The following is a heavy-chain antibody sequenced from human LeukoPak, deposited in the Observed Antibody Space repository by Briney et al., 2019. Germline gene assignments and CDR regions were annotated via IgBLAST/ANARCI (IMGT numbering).Heavy chain of an antibody. D-gene: IGHD3-10*01. J-gene: IGHJ5*02. CDR2: INHSGST. V-gene: IGHV4-34*01. Sequence: SETLSLTCAVYGGSFSGYYWSWIRQPPGKGLEWIGEINHSGSTNYNPSLKSRVTISVDTSKNQFSLKLSSVTAADTAVYYCATNPLWFGETGWFDPWGQGTLVTVSS. CDR3: ATNPLWFGETGWFDP. CDR1: GGSFSGYY.